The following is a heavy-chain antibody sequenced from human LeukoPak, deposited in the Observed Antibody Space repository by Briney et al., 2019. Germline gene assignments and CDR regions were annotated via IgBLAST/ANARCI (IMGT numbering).Heavy chain of an antibody. D-gene: IGHD3-10*01. Sequence: SETLSLTCTVSGCSISRYYWSWIRQPAGQGLEWIGRIYTSGSTNYNPSLKSRVTMSVDTSKNQFSLKLSSVTAAVTAVYYCARCGMVRGVICQTLDYWGQGTLVTVSS. J-gene: IGHJ4*02. V-gene: IGHV4-4*07. CDR2: IYTSGST. CDR1: GCSISRYY. CDR3: ARCGMVRGVICQTLDY.